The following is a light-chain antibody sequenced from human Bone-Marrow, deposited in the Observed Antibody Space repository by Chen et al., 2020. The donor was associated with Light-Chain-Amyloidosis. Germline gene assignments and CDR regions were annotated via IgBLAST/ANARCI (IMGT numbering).Light chain of an antibody. J-gene: IGLJ2*01. Sequence: QSALTQPRSVSGSPGQSVTISCTGTSGDVGGYDVVSWYQQYPVKAPKLIIYDVSKRPSGVPDRFSDANSGNTASLTISGRQAADEADYCCCSTVGRSTLVFGRGTTLTVL. CDR3: CSTVGRSTLV. CDR1: SGDVGGYDV. CDR2: DVS. V-gene: IGLV2-11*02.